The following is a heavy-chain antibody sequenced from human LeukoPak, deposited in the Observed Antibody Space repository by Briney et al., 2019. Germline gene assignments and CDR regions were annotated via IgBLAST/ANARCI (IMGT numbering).Heavy chain of an antibody. V-gene: IGHV4-34*01. CDR3: ARARSGYDYDHYYYYMDV. Sequence: PSETLSLTCAVYGGSFSGYYWSWIRQPPGKGLEWIGEINHSGGTNYNPSLKSRVTISVDTSKNQVSLKLTSISAADTAVYYCARARSGYDYDHYYYYMDVWGKGTTVTISS. D-gene: IGHD5-12*01. CDR1: GGSFSGYY. J-gene: IGHJ6*03. CDR2: INHSGGT.